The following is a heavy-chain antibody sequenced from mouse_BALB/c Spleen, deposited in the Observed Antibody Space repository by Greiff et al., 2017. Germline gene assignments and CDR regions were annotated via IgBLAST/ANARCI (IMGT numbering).Heavy chain of an antibody. D-gene: IGHD1-1*01. CDR1: GFNIKDYY. CDR3: NAVYYGSRYAMDY. V-gene: IGHV14-4*02. Sequence: VHVKQSGAELVRSGASVKLSCTASGFNIKDYYMHWVKQRPEQGLEWIGWIDPENGDTEYAPKFQGKATMTADTSSNTAYLQLSSLTSEDTAVYYCNAVYYGSRYAMDYWGQGTSVTVSS. CDR2: IDPENGDT. J-gene: IGHJ4*01.